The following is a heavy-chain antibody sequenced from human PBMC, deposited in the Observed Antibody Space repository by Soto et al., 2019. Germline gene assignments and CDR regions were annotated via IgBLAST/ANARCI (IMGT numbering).Heavy chain of an antibody. V-gene: IGHV3-49*04. D-gene: IGHD5-12*01. Sequence: GGSLRLSCTASGFTFGDSAINWVRQVPGKGLEWLGFIRNDIYDETTEYAASVKGRIIISRDDSTSMAYLQMDSLKTEDTGVYYCTRGRDGYNPYYFLYWGQGALVTVSS. CDR3: TRGRDGYNPYYFLY. CDR2: IRNDIYDETT. CDR1: GFTFGDSA. J-gene: IGHJ4*02.